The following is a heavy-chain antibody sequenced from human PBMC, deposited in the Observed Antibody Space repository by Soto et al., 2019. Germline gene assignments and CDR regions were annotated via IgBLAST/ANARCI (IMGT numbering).Heavy chain of an antibody. J-gene: IGHJ6*02. V-gene: IGHV4-38-2*01. CDR3: ARIRRGVTIFGVVTLGDYYYGMDV. CDR2: IYHSGST. D-gene: IGHD3-3*01. Sequence: SETLSLTCAVSGYSISSGYYWGWIRQPPGKGLEWIGSIYHSGSTYYNPSLKSRVTISVDTSKNQFSLKLSSVTAADTAVYYCARIRRGVTIFGVVTLGDYYYGMDVWGQGTTVTVSS. CDR1: GYSISSGYY.